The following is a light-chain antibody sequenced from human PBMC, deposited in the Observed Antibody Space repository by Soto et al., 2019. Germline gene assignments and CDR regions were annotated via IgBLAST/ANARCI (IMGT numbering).Light chain of an antibody. V-gene: IGKV3-20*01. CDR3: QQYVSTPLT. CDR1: QSVGTY. Sequence: EIVLTQSPGTLSLSPGERATLSCRASQSVGTYLAWYQQKPGQAPRLLIYGASSRATGIPDRFSGSGSGTDFTLTISRLGPEDFAVYYCQQYVSTPLTFGGGTKVDIK. J-gene: IGKJ4*01. CDR2: GAS.